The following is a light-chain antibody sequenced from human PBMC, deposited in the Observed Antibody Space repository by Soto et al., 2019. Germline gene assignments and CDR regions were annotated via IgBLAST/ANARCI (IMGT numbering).Light chain of an antibody. Sequence: EIVLTQSPGTLSLSPGERATLSCRASQSVSSNYLAWYQRKPGQAPRLLIYGASSRATRIPDRFSGSGSGTEFTLTISRLEPEDFAVYYCQQYGSSPPNFGQGTRLEIK. J-gene: IGKJ5*01. CDR3: QQYGSSPPN. CDR2: GAS. V-gene: IGKV3-20*01. CDR1: QSVSSNY.